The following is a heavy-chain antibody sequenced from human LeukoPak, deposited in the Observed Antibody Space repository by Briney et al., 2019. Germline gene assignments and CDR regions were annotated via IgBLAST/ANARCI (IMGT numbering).Heavy chain of an antibody. Sequence: PSETLSLTCAVSGGSISSGGYSWSWIRQPPGKGLEWIGYIYHSGSTYYNPSLKSRVTISVDRSKNQFSLKLSSVTAADTAVYYCARYKVYGDPLYYYYYGMDVWGQGTTVTVSS. D-gene: IGHD4-17*01. CDR3: ARYKVYGDPLYYYYYGMDV. J-gene: IGHJ6*02. V-gene: IGHV4-30-2*02. CDR2: IYHSGST. CDR1: GGSISSGGYS.